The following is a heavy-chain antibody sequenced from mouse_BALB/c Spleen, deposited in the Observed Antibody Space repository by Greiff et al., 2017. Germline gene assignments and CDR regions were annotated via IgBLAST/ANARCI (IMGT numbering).Heavy chain of an antibody. Sequence: EVKLMESGPSLVKPSQTLSLTCSVTGDSITSRYLHWIRKFPGNKLEYMGYISYSGSTYYNPSLKSRISITRDTSTNQYYLQLNSVTTEDTATYYCARSGFAYWGQGTLVTVSA. J-gene: IGHJ3*01. CDR1: GDSITSRY. CDR3: ARSGFAY. V-gene: IGHV3-8*02. CDR2: ISYSGST.